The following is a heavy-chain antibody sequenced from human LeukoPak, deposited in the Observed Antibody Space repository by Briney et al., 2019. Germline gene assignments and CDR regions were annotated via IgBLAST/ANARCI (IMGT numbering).Heavy chain of an antibody. CDR3: ARGDSSWDYFDY. CDR2: ISYDGSNK. V-gene: IGHV3-30-3*01. CDR1: GFTFSSYW. Sequence: GGSLRLSCAASGFTFSSYWMSWVRQAPGKGLEWVAVISYDGSNKYYADSVKGRFTISRDNSKNTLYLQMNSLRTEDTAVYYCARGDSSWDYFDYWGQGTLVTVSS. J-gene: IGHJ4*02. D-gene: IGHD6-13*01.